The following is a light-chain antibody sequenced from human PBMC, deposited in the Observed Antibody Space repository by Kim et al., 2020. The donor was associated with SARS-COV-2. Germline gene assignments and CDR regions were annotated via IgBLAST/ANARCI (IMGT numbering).Light chain of an antibody. J-gene: IGKJ4*01. CDR2: DAS. Sequence: DIQMTQSPSSLSASVGDRVTITCRASQGISNYLAWYQKKPGKVPKLLINDASTLRSGVPSRFSGSGSGTDFTLTISSLQPEDVGTYYCQKYYGAPLTFGGGTKVDIK. V-gene: IGKV1-27*01. CDR3: QKYYGAPLT. CDR1: QGISNY.